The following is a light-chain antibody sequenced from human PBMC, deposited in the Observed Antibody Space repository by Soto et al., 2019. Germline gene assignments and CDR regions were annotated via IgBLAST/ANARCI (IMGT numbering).Light chain of an antibody. CDR2: QVT. Sequence: SVRTQPASVSGSPGQSITISCTGTSSDRAIYNYVSWYQQQPGKAPKLMIYQVTNRPSGVSNRFSGSRSGNTASLTISGLQAEDEADYYCSSYTDSSNYVFGTGTKVTVL. J-gene: IGLJ1*01. V-gene: IGLV2-14*01. CDR3: SSYTDSSNYV. CDR1: SSDRAIYNY.